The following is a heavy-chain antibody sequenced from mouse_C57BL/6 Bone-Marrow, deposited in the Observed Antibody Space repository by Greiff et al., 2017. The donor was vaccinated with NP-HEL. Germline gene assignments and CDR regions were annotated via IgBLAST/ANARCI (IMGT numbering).Heavy chain of an antibody. CDR3: ASLYYYGSSPPFAY. Sequence: DVKLVESGGGLVKPGGSLKLSCAASGFTFSDYGMHWVRQAPEKGLEWVAYISSGSSTIYYADTVQGRFTISRDNAKNTLFLQMTSLRSEDTAMYYCASLYYYGSSPPFAYWGQGTLVTVSA. CDR2: ISSGSSTI. D-gene: IGHD1-1*01. CDR1: GFTFSDYG. V-gene: IGHV5-17*01. J-gene: IGHJ3*01.